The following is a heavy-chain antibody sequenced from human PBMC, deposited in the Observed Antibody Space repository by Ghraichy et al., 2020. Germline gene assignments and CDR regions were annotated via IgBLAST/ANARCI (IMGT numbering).Heavy chain of an antibody. D-gene: IGHD3-16*01. Sequence: GGSLRLSCAASGFTFSNYWMTWVRQAPGEGLVWVVNINQDGSTIYYLDSVKGRFTISRDNAKNSLYLEMNSLRAEDTAVYYCVRAIGGSASYWGQGTLVTVSS. V-gene: IGHV3-7*01. CDR3: VRAIGGSASY. CDR2: INQDGSTI. CDR1: GFTFSNYW. J-gene: IGHJ4*02.